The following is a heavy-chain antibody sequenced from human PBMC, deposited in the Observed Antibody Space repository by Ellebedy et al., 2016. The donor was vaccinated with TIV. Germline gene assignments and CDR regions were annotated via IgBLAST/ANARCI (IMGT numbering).Heavy chain of an antibody. D-gene: IGHD3-10*01. CDR3: ARVGGRAAGYYGSGSPNVDY. Sequence: GESLKISXAASGFTFSSYGMHWVRQAPGKGLEWVAVISYDGSNKYYADSVKGRFTISRDNSKNTLYLQMNSLRAEDTAVYYCARVGGRAAGYYGSGSPNVDYWGQGTLVTVSS. J-gene: IGHJ4*02. V-gene: IGHV3-30*03. CDR2: ISYDGSNK. CDR1: GFTFSSYG.